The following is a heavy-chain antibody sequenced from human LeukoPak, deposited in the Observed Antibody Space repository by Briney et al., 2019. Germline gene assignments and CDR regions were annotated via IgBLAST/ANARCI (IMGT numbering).Heavy chain of an antibody. V-gene: IGHV1-2*02. J-gene: IGHJ5*02. Sequence: ASVKVSCKASGYTFTGYYMHWVRQAPGQGLEWMGWINPNSGGTNYAQKFQGRVTMTRDTSISTAYMELSRLRSDDKAVYYCARLRVVPTRNWFDPWGQGTLVTVSS. CDR3: ARLRVVPTRNWFDP. CDR2: INPNSGGT. CDR1: GYTFTGYY. D-gene: IGHD2-2*01.